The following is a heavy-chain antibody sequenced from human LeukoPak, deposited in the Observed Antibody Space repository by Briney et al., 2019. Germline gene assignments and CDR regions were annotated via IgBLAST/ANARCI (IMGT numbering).Heavy chain of an antibody. CDR3: AKMWIQLRGYYYGMDV. J-gene: IGHJ6*02. V-gene: IGHV3-23*01. D-gene: IGHD5-18*01. CDR2: ISGSGGST. Sequence: GGSLRLSCAASGFTFSSYAMSWVRQAPGKGLEWVSAISGSGGSTYYADSVKGRFTISRDNSKNTLYLQMNSLRAEDTAVYYCAKMWIQLRGYYYGMDVWGQGTTVTVS. CDR1: GFTFSSYA.